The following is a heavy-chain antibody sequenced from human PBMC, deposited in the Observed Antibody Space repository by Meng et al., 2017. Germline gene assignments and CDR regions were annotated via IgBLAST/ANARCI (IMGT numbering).Heavy chain of an antibody. CDR1: GGSISSSSYY. Sequence: SETLSLTCTVSGGSISSSSYYWGWIRQPPGKGLEWIGSIYYSGSTYYNPSLKSRVTISADTSKNQFSLKLSSVTAADTAVYYCARAPRGYSGYVSGYWGQGTLVTVSS. V-gene: IGHV4-39*07. CDR3: ARAPRGYSGYVSGY. CDR2: IYYSGST. J-gene: IGHJ4*02. D-gene: IGHD5-12*01.